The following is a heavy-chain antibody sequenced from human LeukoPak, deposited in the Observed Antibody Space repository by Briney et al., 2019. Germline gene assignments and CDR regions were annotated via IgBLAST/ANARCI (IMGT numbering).Heavy chain of an antibody. J-gene: IGHJ4*02. CDR1: GGSISSYY. V-gene: IGHV4-59*01. CDR2: IYHSGST. CDR3: ARDGYSGNDGL. Sequence: SETLSLTCTVSGGSISSYYWSWIRQPAGKGLEWIGYIYHSGSTKYNPSLKSRVTISVDTSKNQFSLKLSSVTAADTAVYCARDGYSGNDGLWGQGTLVTVSS. D-gene: IGHD5-12*01.